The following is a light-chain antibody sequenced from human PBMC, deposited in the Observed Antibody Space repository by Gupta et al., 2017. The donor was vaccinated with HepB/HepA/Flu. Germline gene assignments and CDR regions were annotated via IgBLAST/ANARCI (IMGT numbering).Light chain of an antibody. CDR3: QQYANTPFT. Sequence: EIVLTQSPGTLSLSPGERATLSCRASQSITSNYLAWYQQKPGQAPRLLIYGTSSRAAGIPDRFSGSGSGTDFTLTIIRLEPEDFAVYYCQQYANTPFTFGPGTKVDIK. J-gene: IGKJ3*01. V-gene: IGKV3-20*01. CDR1: QSITSNY. CDR2: GTS.